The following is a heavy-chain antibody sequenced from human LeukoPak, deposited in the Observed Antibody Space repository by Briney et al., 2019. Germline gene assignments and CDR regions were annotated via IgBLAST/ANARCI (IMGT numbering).Heavy chain of an antibody. CDR2: ISYDGSNK. V-gene: IGHV3-30*18. D-gene: IGHD2-2*01. J-gene: IGHJ4*02. Sequence: GGSLRLSCAASGFTFSSYGMHWVRQAPVKGLEWVAVISYDGSNKYYADSVKGRFTISRDNSKNTLYLQMNSLRAEDTAVYYCAKDPSAVRGNQVDYWGQGTLVTVSS. CDR3: AKDPSAVRGNQVDY. CDR1: GFTFSSYG.